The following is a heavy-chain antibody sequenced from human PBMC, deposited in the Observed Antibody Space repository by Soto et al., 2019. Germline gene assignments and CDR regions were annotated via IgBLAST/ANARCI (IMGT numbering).Heavy chain of an antibody. Sequence: DVQLVQSGAEVKKSGESLRISCKVSGYSFASQWISWVRQVPGKGQEWMGRIDLSESYTTYNPSFQGHVTFSAEKSITTSYLQWRSLEASGTANYYCATQGLTTYYFGYWGQGTLVTVSS. CDR2: IDLSESYT. CDR1: GYSFASQW. V-gene: IGHV5-10-1*03. CDR3: ATQGLTTYYFGY. J-gene: IGHJ4*02.